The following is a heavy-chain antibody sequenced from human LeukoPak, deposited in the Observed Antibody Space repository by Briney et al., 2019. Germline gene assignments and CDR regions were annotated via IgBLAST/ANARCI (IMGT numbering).Heavy chain of an antibody. CDR1: GGSISSGSYY. J-gene: IGHJ5*02. Sequence: PSQTLSLTCTVSGGSISSGSYYWSWIRQPAGKGLEWIGRIYTSGSTNYNPSLKSRVTISVDTSKNQFSLKLSSVTAADTAVYYCARGSHDFWSGYYSNWFDPWGQGTLVTVSS. V-gene: IGHV4-61*02. CDR2: IYTSGST. D-gene: IGHD3-3*01. CDR3: ARGSHDFWSGYYSNWFDP.